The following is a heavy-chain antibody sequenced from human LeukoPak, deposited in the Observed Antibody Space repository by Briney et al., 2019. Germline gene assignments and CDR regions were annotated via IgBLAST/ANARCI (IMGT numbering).Heavy chain of an antibody. CDR2: ISSSSSYI. Sequence: GGSLRLSCAASGFTFSSYSMNWVRQAPGKGLEWVSSISSSSSYIYYADSVKGRFTISRDNAKNSLYLQMNSMRAEDTAVYYCARAVDEAAAGTGDPFDYWGQGTLVTVSS. V-gene: IGHV3-21*01. J-gene: IGHJ4*02. CDR3: ARAVDEAAAGTGDPFDY. CDR1: GFTFSSYS. D-gene: IGHD6-13*01.